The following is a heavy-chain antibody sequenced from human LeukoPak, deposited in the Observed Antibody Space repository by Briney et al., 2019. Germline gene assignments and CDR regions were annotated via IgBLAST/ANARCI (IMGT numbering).Heavy chain of an antibody. Sequence: ASVKVSCKASGYTFTSYYMHWVRQAPGQGLEWMGIINPSGGSTSYAQKFQGRVTMTRDTSTSTAYMELRSLRSDDTAVYYCASCSGTSCAQGDYWGQGTLVTVSS. CDR3: ASCSGTSCAQGDY. D-gene: IGHD2-2*01. CDR1: GYTFTSYY. CDR2: INPSGGST. J-gene: IGHJ4*02. V-gene: IGHV1-46*01.